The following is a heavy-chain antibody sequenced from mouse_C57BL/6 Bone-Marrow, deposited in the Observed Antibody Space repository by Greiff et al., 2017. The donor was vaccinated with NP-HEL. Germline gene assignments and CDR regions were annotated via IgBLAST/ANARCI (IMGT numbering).Heavy chain of an antibody. CDR3: ASIRAWFAY. CDR1: GYTFTSYW. CDR2: IHPYERER. V-gene: IGHV1-74*01. J-gene: IGHJ3*01. Sequence: QVQLQQSGAELVKPGASVKVSCKASGYTFTSYWMHWVKQRPGQGLEWIGRIHPYERERKKKKKGKGKATLTVDKSSSTAYMQLSSLTSEDSAVYYCASIRAWFAYWGQGTLVTVCA.